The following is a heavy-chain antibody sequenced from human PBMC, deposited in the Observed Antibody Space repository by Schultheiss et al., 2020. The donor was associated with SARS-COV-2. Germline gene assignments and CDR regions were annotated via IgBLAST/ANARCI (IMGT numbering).Heavy chain of an antibody. CDR2: INTNTGNP. J-gene: IGHJ6*02. CDR1: GGTFSSNA. CDR3: AGRKEYYYGMDV. Sequence: ASVKVSCKASGGTFSSNAISWVRQAPGQGLEWMGWINTNTGNPTYAQGFTGRFVFSLDTSVSTAYLQISSLKAEDTAVYYCAGRKEYYYGMDVWGQGTTVTVSS. V-gene: IGHV7-4-1*02.